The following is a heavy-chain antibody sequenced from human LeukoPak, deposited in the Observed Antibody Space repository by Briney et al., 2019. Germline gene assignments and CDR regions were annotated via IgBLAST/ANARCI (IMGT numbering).Heavy chain of an antibody. CDR3: AAIAAAGVPDY. CDR1: GFTFSGYS. Sequence: GGSLRLSCAASGFTFSGYSINWVRQAPGKGLEWVSSISSSGTYIYYADSVKGRFTIFRDNAKNSLYLQMNSLRAEDTAVYYCAAIAAAGVPDYWGQGTLVTVSS. J-gene: IGHJ4*02. V-gene: IGHV3-21*01. D-gene: IGHD6-13*01. CDR2: ISSSGTYI.